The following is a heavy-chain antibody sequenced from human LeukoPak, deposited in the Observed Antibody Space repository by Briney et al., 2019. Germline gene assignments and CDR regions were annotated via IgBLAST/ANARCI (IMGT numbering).Heavy chain of an antibody. CDR1: GGSISSSNW. CDR3: ARVGGYCSSTSCYRSFDP. CDR2: IYHSGST. V-gene: IGHV4-4*02. J-gene: IGHJ5*02. Sequence: PSETLSLTCAVSGGSISSSNWWSWVRQPPGKGLEWIGEIYHSGSTNYNPSLKSRVTISVDTSKNQFSLKLSSATAADTAVYYCARVGGYCSSTSCYRSFDPWGQGTLVTVSS. D-gene: IGHD2-2*02.